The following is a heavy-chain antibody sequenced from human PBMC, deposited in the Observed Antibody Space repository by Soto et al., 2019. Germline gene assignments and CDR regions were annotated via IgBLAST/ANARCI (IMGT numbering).Heavy chain of an antibody. Sequence: GASVKVSCKASGYTFTSYGISWVRQAPGQGLEWMGWISACNGNTNYAQKLQGRVTMTTDTSTSTAYMELRSLRSDDTAVYYCARDSWGSYRLTFDYWGQGTLVTVSS. J-gene: IGHJ4*02. CDR3: ARDSWGSYRLTFDY. CDR2: ISACNGNT. V-gene: IGHV1-18*01. CDR1: GYTFTSYG. D-gene: IGHD3-16*02.